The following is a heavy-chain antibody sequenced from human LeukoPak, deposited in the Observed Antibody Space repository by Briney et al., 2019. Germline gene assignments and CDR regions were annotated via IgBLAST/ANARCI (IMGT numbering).Heavy chain of an antibody. J-gene: IGHJ4*02. CDR3: ARALVGAATLSY. CDR2: IYPGDSDT. D-gene: IGHD1-26*01. Sequence: GESLKISCKGSGYSFTTYWIAWVRQMPGKGLEWMGVIYPGDSDTRYSPSFQGQVTLSADKSICTAYLQWSSLKASDTAIYYCARALVGAATLSYWGQGTLVTVSS. V-gene: IGHV5-51*01. CDR1: GYSFTTYW.